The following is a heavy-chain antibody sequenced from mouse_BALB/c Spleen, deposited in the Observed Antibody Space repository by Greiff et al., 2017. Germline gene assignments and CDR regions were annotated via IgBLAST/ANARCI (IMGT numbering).Heavy chain of an antibody. Sequence: VQLKESGGGLVQPGGSRKLSCAASGFTFSSFGMHWVRQAPEKGLEWVAYISSGSSTIYYADTVKGRFTISRDNPKNTLFLQMTSLRSEDTAMYYCARSDEAWFAYWGQGTLVTVSA. CDR1: GFTFSSFG. CDR3: ARSDEAWFAY. CDR2: ISSGSSTI. V-gene: IGHV5-17*02. J-gene: IGHJ3*01.